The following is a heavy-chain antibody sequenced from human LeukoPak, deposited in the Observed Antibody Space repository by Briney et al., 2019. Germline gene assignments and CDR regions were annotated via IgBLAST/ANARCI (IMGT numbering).Heavy chain of an antibody. J-gene: IGHJ3*02. CDR3: ARGAPEDAFDI. Sequence: SQTLSLTXTVSGGSISSGDYYWSWIRQPPGKGLEWIGYIYYSGSTYYNPSLKSRVTISVDTSKNQFSLKLSSVTAADTAVYYCARGAPEDAFDIWGQGTMVTVSS. CDR1: GGSISSGDYY. D-gene: IGHD1-14*01. V-gene: IGHV4-30-4*08. CDR2: IYYSGST.